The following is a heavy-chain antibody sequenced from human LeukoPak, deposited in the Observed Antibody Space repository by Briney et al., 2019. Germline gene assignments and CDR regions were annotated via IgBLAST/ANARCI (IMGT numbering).Heavy chain of an antibody. Sequence: GESLKISCKGSGYSFTSYWIGWVRQMPGKGLEWMGLIYPGDSDTRYSPSFQGQVTILADKSMNTAYLQWSSLKASDTAMYYCARQYSSGISGYWGQGTLVTVSS. CDR1: GYSFTSYW. D-gene: IGHD3-22*01. CDR2: IYPGDSDT. J-gene: IGHJ4*02. CDR3: ARQYSSGISGY. V-gene: IGHV5-51*01.